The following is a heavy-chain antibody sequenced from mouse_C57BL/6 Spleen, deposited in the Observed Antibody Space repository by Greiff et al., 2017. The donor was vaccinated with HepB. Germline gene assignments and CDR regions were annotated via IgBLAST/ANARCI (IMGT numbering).Heavy chain of an antibody. V-gene: IGHV1-52*01. D-gene: IGHD1-1*01. J-gene: IGHJ4*01. CDR2: IDPSDSET. Sequence: QVQLQQPGAELVRPGSSVKLSCKASGYTFTSYWMHWVKQRPIQGLEWIGNIDPSDSETHYTQKFKDKATLTVDKSSSTAYMQLSSLTSEDSAVYYCARDYYGSSPYYAMDYWGQGTSVTVSS. CDR3: ARDYYGSSPYYAMDY. CDR1: GYTFTSYW.